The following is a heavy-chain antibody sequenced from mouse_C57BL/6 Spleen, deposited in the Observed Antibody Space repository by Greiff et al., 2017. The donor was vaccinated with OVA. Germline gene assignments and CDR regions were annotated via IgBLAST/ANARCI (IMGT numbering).Heavy chain of an antibody. CDR2: INPNNGGT. CDR3: ARGYGSRYFDV. CDR1: GYTFTDYY. V-gene: IGHV1-26*01. Sequence: VQLQQSGPELVKPGASVKISCKASGYTFTDYYMNWVKQSHGKSLEWIGDINPNNGGTSYNQKFKGKATLTVDKSSSTAYMELRSLTSEDSAVYYCARGYGSRYFDVWGTGTTVTVAS. D-gene: IGHD1-1*01. J-gene: IGHJ1*03.